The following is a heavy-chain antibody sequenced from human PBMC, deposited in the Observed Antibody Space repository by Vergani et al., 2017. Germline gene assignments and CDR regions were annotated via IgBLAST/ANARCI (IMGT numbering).Heavy chain of an antibody. V-gene: IGHV4-31*03. CDR1: GGSISRGGYY. CDR2: SYYSGST. D-gene: IGHD3-22*01. Sequence: QVQLQESGPGLVKPSQTLSLTCTVAGGSISRGGYYWSWIRQHPGKGLEWIGYSYYSGSTYYNPSLKCRVTISVDTSKNQFSLKLSSVTAADTAVYYCASHGNYYDSSGYYYVCWFDPWGQGALVTVSS. CDR3: ASHGNYYDSSGYYYVCWFDP. J-gene: IGHJ5*02.